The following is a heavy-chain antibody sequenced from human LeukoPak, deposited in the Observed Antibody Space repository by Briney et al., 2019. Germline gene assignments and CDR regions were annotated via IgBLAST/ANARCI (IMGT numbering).Heavy chain of an antibody. D-gene: IGHD5-24*01. CDR1: GGSINSYY. J-gene: IGHJ4*02. CDR3: ARRGDGYNLYFDY. Sequence: PSETLSLTCTVSGGSINSYYWSWIRQPPGKGLEWLGYIFYSGSTNYNPSLRGRVTISVDTSKNQFSLKLSSVTAADTAVYYCARRGDGYNLYFDYWGQGTLVTVSS. V-gene: IGHV4-59*08. CDR2: IFYSGST.